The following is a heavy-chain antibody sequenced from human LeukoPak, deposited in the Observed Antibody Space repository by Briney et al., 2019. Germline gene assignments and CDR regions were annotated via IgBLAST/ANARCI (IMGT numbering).Heavy chain of an antibody. J-gene: IGHJ4*02. CDR2: IHYGGSNK. V-gene: IGHV3-30*02. Sequence: GGSLRLSCAASGFILTTYSINWVRQAPGKGLEWVAFIHYGGSNKYYADPVEGRFSISRDNSKNTLYLQMNSLREGDTGVYYCAKDRGRDGYKPFDSWGQGTLVTVSS. CDR1: GFILTTYS. D-gene: IGHD5-24*01. CDR3: AKDRGRDGYKPFDS.